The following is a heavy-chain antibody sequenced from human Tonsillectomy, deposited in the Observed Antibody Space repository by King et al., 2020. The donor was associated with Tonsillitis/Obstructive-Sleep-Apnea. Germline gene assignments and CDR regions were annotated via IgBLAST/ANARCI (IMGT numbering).Heavy chain of an antibody. CDR3: ARGRFVVVPVATPDADY. CDR1: GYTFTGYY. J-gene: IGHJ4*02. V-gene: IGHV1-2*04. CDR2: INPNSGGT. D-gene: IGHD2-2*01. Sequence: QLVQSGAEVKKPGASVKVSCKASGYTFTGYYMYWVRQAPGQGLEWMGWINPNSGGTNYAQKFQGWVTMTRDTSISTAYMELSRLRSADTAVYFCARGRFVVVPVATPDADYWGQGTLVTVSS.